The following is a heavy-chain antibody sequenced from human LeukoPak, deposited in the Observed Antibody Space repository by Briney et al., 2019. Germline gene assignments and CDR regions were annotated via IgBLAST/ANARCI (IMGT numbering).Heavy chain of an antibody. CDR3: ARAAYSSSWYFWFDP. D-gene: IGHD6-13*01. CDR2: IIPIFGTA. V-gene: IGHV1-69*13. Sequence: GASVKVSCKGSGGTFSSYASNWVRQAPAQGLEGMGGIIPIFGTANYAQKFQGRVTITADESTTTAYMELSSLRSEDTAVYYCARAAYSSSWYFWFDPWGQRTLVTVSS. J-gene: IGHJ5*02. CDR1: GGTFSSYA.